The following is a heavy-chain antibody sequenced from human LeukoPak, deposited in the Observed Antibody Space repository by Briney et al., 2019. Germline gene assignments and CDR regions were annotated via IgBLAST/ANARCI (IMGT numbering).Heavy chain of an antibody. J-gene: IGHJ4*02. CDR2: ISYDGSNK. CDR3: ARVPTTIFGVVIILGVDY. V-gene: IGHV3-30*04. Sequence: GGSLRLSCAASGFTFSSYAMHWVRQAPGKGLEWVAVISYDGSNKYYADSVKGRFTVSRDNSKNTLYLQMNSLRAEDTAVYYCARVPTTIFGVVIILGVDYWGQGTLVTVSS. CDR1: GFTFSSYA. D-gene: IGHD3-3*01.